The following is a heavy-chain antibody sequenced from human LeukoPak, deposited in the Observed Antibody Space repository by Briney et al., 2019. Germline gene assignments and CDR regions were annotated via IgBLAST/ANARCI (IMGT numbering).Heavy chain of an antibody. Sequence: PGGSLRLSCAASGFTFSTYAVNWVRQAPGKGLEWVSSISSSSSYIYYADSVKGRFTISRDNAKNSLYLQMNSLRAEDTAVYYCARDSHYYDYVWGSHDYWGQGTLVTVSS. CDR2: ISSSSSYI. J-gene: IGHJ4*02. CDR1: GFTFSTYA. D-gene: IGHD3-16*01. V-gene: IGHV3-21*01. CDR3: ARDSHYYDYVWGSHDY.